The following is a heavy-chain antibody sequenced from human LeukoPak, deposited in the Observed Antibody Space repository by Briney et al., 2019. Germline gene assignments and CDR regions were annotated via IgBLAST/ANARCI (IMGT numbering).Heavy chain of an antibody. V-gene: IGHV4-30-2*01. CDR3: ARAGDSGSYYVNWFDP. D-gene: IGHD3-10*01. CDR2: IYHTGST. CDR1: GGSISSGLYS. Sequence: PSETLSLTCDVSGGSISSGLYSWSWIRQPLGKGLGWIGYIYHTGSTYYNPSLKSRVTISVDTSKNQFSLRLSSVTAADTAVYYCARAGDSGSYYVNWFDPWGQGTLVTVSS. J-gene: IGHJ5*02.